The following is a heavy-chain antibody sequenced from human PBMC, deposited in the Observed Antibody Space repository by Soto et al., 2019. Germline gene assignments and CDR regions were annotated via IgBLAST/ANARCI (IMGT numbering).Heavy chain of an antibody. Sequence: SATLSLTCTFSGSSISCSYWSWIRQSPGKGLEWLGYVYYTGSTNYSPSLRSRVSISVDTSKNEFSLRLSSVTAADTAVYFCARSVAVPGAHIDYWGQGTQVTVSS. V-gene: IGHV4-59*01. CDR2: VYYTGST. D-gene: IGHD6-19*01. J-gene: IGHJ4*02. CDR1: GSSISCSY. CDR3: ARSVAVPGAHIDY.